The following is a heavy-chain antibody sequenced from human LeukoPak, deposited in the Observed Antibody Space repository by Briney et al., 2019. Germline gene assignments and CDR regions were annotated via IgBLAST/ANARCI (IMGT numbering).Heavy chain of an antibody. CDR2: IYYSGST. CDR1: GGSISSGGYY. CDR3: ARDAAELWFVY. V-gene: IGHV4-31*03. J-gene: IGHJ4*02. Sequence: ASQTLSLTCTVSGGSISSGGYYWSWIRQHPGKGLEWIGYIYYSGSTYYNPSLKSRVTISVDTSKNQFSLKLSSVTAADTAVYYCARDAAELWFVYWVQGTLVTVSS. D-gene: IGHD5-18*01.